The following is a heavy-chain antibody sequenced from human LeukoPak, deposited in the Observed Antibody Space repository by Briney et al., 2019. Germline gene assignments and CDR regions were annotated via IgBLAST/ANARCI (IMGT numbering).Heavy chain of an antibody. CDR1: GGSFYGYY. D-gene: IGHD6-6*01. V-gene: IGHV4-34*01. CDR3: ASHQYSCSCFEY. Sequence: SETLSLTCAVSGGSFYGYYWCWIPQPPGKGLEWIGEINHSGSTNYNPSLKSRVTISVDTSKNQFSLKLRSVTAADTAVYYCASHQYSCSCFEYWGQGILVTVSS. CDR2: INHSGST. J-gene: IGHJ4*02.